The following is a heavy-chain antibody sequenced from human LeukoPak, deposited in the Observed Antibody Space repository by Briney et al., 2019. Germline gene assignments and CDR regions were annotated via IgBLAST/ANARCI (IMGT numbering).Heavy chain of an antibody. CDR3: ARGRPYGDYFDY. V-gene: IGHV4-61*02. CDR2: LNPSGST. D-gene: IGHD4-17*01. CDR1: GGSISSSDYY. J-gene: IGHJ4*02. Sequence: SETLSLTCTVSGGSISSSDYYWCWIRQSAGTGLEWIGRLNPSGSTYYNPSLKSRLTLSLDPSESQFSLKLSSVTAADMALYYCARGRPYGDYFDYWGKGTLVTVSS.